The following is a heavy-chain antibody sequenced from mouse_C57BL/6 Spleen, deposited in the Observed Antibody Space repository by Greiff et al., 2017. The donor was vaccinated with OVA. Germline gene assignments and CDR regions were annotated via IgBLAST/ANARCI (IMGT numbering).Heavy chain of an antibody. CDR3: AGITTVVAEGYFDV. D-gene: IGHD1-1*01. V-gene: IGHV5-17*01. Sequence: EVHLVESGGGLVKPGGSLKLSCAASGFTFSDYGMHWVRQAPEKGLEWVAYISSGSSTIYYADTVKGRFTISRDNAKNTLFLQMTSLRSEDTAMYYCAGITTVVAEGYFDVWGTGTTVTVSS. J-gene: IGHJ1*03. CDR2: ISSGSSTI. CDR1: GFTFSDYG.